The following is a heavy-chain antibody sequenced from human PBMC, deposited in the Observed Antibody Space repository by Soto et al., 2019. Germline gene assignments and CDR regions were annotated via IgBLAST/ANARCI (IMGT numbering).Heavy chain of an antibody. CDR2: MNPNSGNT. Sequence: QVQLVQSGAEVKKPGASVKVSCKASGYSFTSYDINWVRQATGQGLDWMGWMNPNSGNTGYAQNFQGRVTMTRNTSISTAYMELSSLRSDDTAVYYCARRVTIFGVIIYPFDYWGQGTQVTVSS. CDR1: GYSFTSYD. J-gene: IGHJ4*02. V-gene: IGHV1-8*01. D-gene: IGHD3-3*01. CDR3: ARRVTIFGVIIYPFDY.